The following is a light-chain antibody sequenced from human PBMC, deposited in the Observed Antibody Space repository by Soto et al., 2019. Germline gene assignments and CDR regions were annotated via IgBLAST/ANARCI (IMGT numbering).Light chain of an antibody. CDR2: SAS. J-gene: IGKJ2*01. CDR1: QNIRTY. Sequence: DIQMTQSPYSLSASVGDSVTITCRARQNIRTYLNWYQQKPGSAPKLLIHSASALPIGVPSRFSGSGSGTEFTLTMSGLQPGNFATYSCQQGHSTPYTFGQGTNVEF. V-gene: IGKV1-39*01. CDR3: QQGHSTPYT.